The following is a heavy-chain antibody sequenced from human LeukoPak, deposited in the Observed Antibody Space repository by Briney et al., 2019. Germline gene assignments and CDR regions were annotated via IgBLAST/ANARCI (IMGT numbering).Heavy chain of an antibody. D-gene: IGHD2-2*01. CDR2: IYYSGST. V-gene: IGHV4-31*03. CDR1: GGSISSGGYY. CDR3: ARDCSSTSCYYYYGMDV. Sequence: PSQTLSLTCTVSGGSISSGGYYWSWLRQHPGKGLEWIGYIYYSGSTYYNPSLKSRVTISVDTSKNQFSLKLSSVTAADTAVYYCARDCSSTSCYYYYGMDVWGQGTTVTVSS. J-gene: IGHJ6*02.